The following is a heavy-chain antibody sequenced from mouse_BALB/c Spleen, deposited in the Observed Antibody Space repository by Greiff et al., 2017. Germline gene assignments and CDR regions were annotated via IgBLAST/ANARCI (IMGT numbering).Heavy chain of an antibody. V-gene: IGHV5-6-5*01. D-gene: IGHD2-4*01. CDR2: ISSGGST. CDR3: ARAPYDYESWFAY. J-gene: IGHJ3*01. Sequence: EVQVVESGGGLVKPGGSLKLSCAASGFTFSSYAMSWVRQTPEKRLEWVASISSGGSTYYPDSVKGRFTISRDNARNILYLQMSSLRSEDTAMYYCARAPYDYESWFAYWGQGTLVTVSA. CDR1: GFTFSSYA.